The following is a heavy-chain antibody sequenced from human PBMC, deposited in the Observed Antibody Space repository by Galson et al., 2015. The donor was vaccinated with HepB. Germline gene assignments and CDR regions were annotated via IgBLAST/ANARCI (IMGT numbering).Heavy chain of an antibody. CDR1: GYSFTSYW. J-gene: IGHJ4*02. D-gene: IGHD2-21*02. Sequence: QSGAEVKKPGESLKISGKGSGYSFTSYWIGWVRQMPGKGLEWMGIIYPGDSDTRYSPSFQGQVTISADKSISTAYLQWSSLKASDTAMYYCARLGAYCGGDCYVFDYWGQATLVTVSS. CDR2: IYPGDSDT. CDR3: ARLGAYCGGDCYVFDY. V-gene: IGHV5-51*01.